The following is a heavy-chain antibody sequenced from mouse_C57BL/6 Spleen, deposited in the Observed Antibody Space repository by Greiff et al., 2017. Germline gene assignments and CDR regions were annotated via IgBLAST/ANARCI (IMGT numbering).Heavy chain of an antibody. Sequence: VQLQQPGPELVKPGASGYTFTSYWMHWVKQRPGQGLEWIGNINPSNGGTNYNEKFKSKATLTVDKSSSTAYMQLSSLTSEDSAVYYCARGRYYYGSSYFDYWGQGTTLTVSS. CDR1: GYTFTSYW. CDR2: INPSNGGT. V-gene: IGHV1-53*01. D-gene: IGHD1-1*01. J-gene: IGHJ2*01. CDR3: ARGRYYYGSSYFDY.